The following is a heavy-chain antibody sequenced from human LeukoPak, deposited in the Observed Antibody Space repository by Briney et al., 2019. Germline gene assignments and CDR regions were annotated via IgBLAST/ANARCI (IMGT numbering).Heavy chain of an antibody. CDR1: GFTFSSYW. V-gene: IGHV3-7*01. CDR2: IKQDGSEK. J-gene: IGHJ3*01. CDR3: ASLKNSGWGNAFHF. Sequence: GGTLRLSCAASGFTFSSYWMSWVRQAPGKGLEWVANIKQDGSEKYYVDSVKGRFTISRDNAKNSLYLQMNSLRAEDTAVYYCASLKNSGWGNAFHFWGQGTMVTVSS. D-gene: IGHD6-19*01.